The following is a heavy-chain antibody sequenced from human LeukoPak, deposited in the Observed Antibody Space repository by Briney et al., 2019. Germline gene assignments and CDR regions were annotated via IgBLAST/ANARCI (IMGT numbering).Heavy chain of an antibody. CDR2: ISYDGSNK. CDR3: AREKITMIVVVITSNWFYP. J-gene: IGHJ5*02. V-gene: IGHV3-30*04. D-gene: IGHD3-22*01. Sequence: PGGSLRLSCAASGFTFSSYAMHWVSQAPGKGLEWVAVISYDGSNKYYADSVKGRFTISRDNSKNTLYPQMNSLRAEDTAVYYFAREKITMIVVVITSNWFYPWGQGTLVTVSS. CDR1: GFTFSSYA.